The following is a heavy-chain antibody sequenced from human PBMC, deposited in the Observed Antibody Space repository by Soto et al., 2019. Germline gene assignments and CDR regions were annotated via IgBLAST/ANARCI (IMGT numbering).Heavy chain of an antibody. V-gene: IGHV3-23*01. CDR3: AKIGGSYYAWYFDL. CDR2: ISGSGGST. J-gene: IGHJ2*01. Sequence: QAGGSLRLSCAASGFTFSSYAMSWVRQAPGKGLEWVSAISGSGGSTYYADSVKGRFTISRDNSKNTLYLQMNSLRAEDTAVYYCAKIGGSYYAWYFDLWGRGTLVTVSS. CDR1: GFTFSSYA. D-gene: IGHD1-26*01.